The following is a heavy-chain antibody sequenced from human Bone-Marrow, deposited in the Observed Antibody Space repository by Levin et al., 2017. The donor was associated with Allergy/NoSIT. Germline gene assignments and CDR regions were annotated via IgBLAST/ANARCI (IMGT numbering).Heavy chain of an antibody. CDR2: IRSTAYGGTA. CDR3: TRRGAGDCYTTDAFDI. CDR1: GFTFGDYV. Sequence: PGGSLRLSCAASGFTFGDYVMSWFRQAPGKGLEWIGFIRSTAYGGTAEYAASVKGRITISRDDSKRIAYLQMNSLKTEDTGVYYCTRRGAGDCYTTDAFDIWGHGTMLSVSS. D-gene: IGHD2-21*02. J-gene: IGHJ3*02. V-gene: IGHV3-49*03.